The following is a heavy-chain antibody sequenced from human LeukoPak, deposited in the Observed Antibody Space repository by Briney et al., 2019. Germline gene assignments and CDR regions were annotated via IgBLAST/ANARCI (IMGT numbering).Heavy chain of an antibody. J-gene: IGHJ3*02. CDR1: GFTFSSYW. Sequence: GSLRLFCAASGFTFSSYWMHWVRQAPGKGLVWVSRINSDGSSTSYADSVKGRFTISRDNAKNTLYLQMNSLRAEDTAVYYCARGRFLDSEAFDIWGQGTMVTVSS. V-gene: IGHV3-74*01. CDR3: ARGRFLDSEAFDI. CDR2: INSDGSST. D-gene: IGHD2-2*03.